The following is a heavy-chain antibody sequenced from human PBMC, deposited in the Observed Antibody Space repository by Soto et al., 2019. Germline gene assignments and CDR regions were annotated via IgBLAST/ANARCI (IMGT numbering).Heavy chain of an antibody. CDR1: GYTFIDYY. Sequence: QVQLVQSGAEVKKPGASVKVSCEASGYTFIDYYMHWVRQAPGQGFEWMGRISPKSGGTNYAQKFQGRVTITADKSTSTAYMELGSLTSEDTAVYYCARRAVAPAPIGYFHYHLDVWGQGTTVTVSS. V-gene: IGHV1-2*02. D-gene: IGHD2-2*02. CDR3: ARRAVAPAPIGYFHYHLDV. CDR2: ISPKSGGT. J-gene: IGHJ6*02.